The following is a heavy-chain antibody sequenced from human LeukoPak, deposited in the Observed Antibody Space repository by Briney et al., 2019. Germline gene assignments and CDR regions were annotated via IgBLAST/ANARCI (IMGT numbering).Heavy chain of an antibody. CDR2: TYSVYTT. D-gene: IGHD1-14*01. V-gene: IGHV3-66*01. J-gene: IGHJ4*02. Sequence: GWDLRLTCASLGFIDRRNHINWAREAPGKGLEWVSLTYSVYTTYYADSVKGRFIISRDDSKNTLSLQMNDLRVEDTAVYYCARERPDSRNLDSWGRGALVTVSS. CDR3: ARERPDSRNLDS. CDR1: GFIDRRNH.